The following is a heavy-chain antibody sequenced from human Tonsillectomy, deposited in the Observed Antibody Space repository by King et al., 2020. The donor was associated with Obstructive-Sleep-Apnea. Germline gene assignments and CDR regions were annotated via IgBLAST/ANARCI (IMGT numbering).Heavy chain of an antibody. CDR2: IYYSGST. V-gene: IGHV4-59*08. CDR1: RGSINSYY. D-gene: IGHD3-10*01. J-gene: IGHJ4*02. CDR3: ARRARGPTAYYFDY. Sequence: QVQLQESGPGLVKPSETLSLTCTVSRGSINSYYWSWIRQPPGKGLEWIGYIYYSGSTNYNPSLQSRVTISVDTSKNQFSLKLSSVTAADTAVYYCARRARGPTAYYFDYWGQGTLVTVSS.